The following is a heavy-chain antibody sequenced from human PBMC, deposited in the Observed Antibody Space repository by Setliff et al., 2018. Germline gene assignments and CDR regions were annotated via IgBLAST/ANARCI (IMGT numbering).Heavy chain of an antibody. Sequence: ASVKVSCKASGYTFTSYYMHWVRQAPGQGLEWMGIINPSGGGTSYAQKFQGRVTMTRDTSTSTVYMELSSLRSEDTAVYYCARETLPYYFDYWGQGTLVTVSS. CDR3: ARETLPYYFDY. CDR2: INPSGGGT. CDR1: GYTFTSYY. J-gene: IGHJ4*02. V-gene: IGHV1-46*01.